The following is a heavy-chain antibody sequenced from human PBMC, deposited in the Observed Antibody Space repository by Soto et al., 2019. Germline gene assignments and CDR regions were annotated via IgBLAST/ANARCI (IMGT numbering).Heavy chain of an antibody. V-gene: IGHV3-30*18. D-gene: IGHD3-16*01. J-gene: IGHJ4*02. CDR1: GFTFSSYG. CDR2: ISYDGSNK. CDR3: AKDYRMITFGGAIDY. Sequence: RGSLRLSCAASGFTFSSYGMHWVRQAPGKGLEWVAVISYDGSNKYYADSVKGRFTISRDNSKNTLYLQMNSLRAEDTAVYYCAKDYRMITFGGAIDYWGQGTLVTVSS.